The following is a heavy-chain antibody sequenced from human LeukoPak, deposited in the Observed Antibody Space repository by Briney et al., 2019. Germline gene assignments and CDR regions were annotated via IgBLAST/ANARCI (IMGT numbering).Heavy chain of an antibody. V-gene: IGHV1-2*02. CDR2: INPNSGGT. Sequence: GASVKVSCKASGYTFTGYYMHWVRQAPGQGLEWMGWINPNSGGTNYAQKFQGRVTMTRDTSISTAYTELSRLRSDDTAVYYCARVSYYGSGSYLYWGQGTLVTVSS. CDR1: GYTFTGYY. D-gene: IGHD3-10*01. CDR3: ARVSYYGSGSYLY. J-gene: IGHJ4*02.